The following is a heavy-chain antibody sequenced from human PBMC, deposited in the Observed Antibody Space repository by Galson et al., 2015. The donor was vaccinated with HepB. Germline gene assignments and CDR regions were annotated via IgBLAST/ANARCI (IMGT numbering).Heavy chain of an antibody. J-gene: IGHJ6*02. CDR3: ARDTSSSAYYYYGMDV. V-gene: IGHV3-48*03. Sequence: SLRLSCAASGFTFSSYEMNWVRQAPGKGLEWVSYISSSGSTIYYADSVKGRFTISRDNAKNSLYLQMNSLRAEDTAVYYCARDTSSSAYYYYGMDVWGQGTTVTVSS. CDR2: ISSSGSTI. D-gene: IGHD6-6*01. CDR1: GFTFSSYE.